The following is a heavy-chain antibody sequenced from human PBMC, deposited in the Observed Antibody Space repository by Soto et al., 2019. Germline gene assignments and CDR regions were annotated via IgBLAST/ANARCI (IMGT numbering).Heavy chain of an antibody. CDR3: ARIDSWYIDS. D-gene: IGHD6-13*01. CDR1: GFSLSNARMG. Sequence: QVTLKESGPVVVKPTETLTLTCTVSGFSLSNARMGVTWIRQTPGKALEWLAHIFSTDEKDYSTSLKSRLTISTDTSKRQVVLNITNMDPVDTAAFYCARIDSWYIDSWGEGTMVTVSS. J-gene: IGHJ4*02. V-gene: IGHV2-26*01. CDR2: IFSTDEK.